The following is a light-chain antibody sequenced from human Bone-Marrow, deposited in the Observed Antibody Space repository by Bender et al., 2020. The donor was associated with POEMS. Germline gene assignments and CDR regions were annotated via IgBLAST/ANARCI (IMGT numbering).Light chain of an antibody. J-gene: IGLJ3*02. CDR2: SNN. V-gene: IGLV1-44*01. Sequence: QSALTQPASVSGSPGQSISISCTGTSSDIGSYNLVSWYQQLPGTAPKLLIYSNNQRPSGVPDRFSGSKSGTSASLAISGLQSEDETYYYCATWDDSLNAWVFGGGTKLTVL. CDR1: SSDIGSYNL. CDR3: ATWDDSLNAWV.